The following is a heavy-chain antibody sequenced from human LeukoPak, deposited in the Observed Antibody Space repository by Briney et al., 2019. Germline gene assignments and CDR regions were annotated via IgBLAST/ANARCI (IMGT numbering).Heavy chain of an antibody. J-gene: IGHJ5*02. CDR2: ISAYNGNT. D-gene: IGHD2-2*01. CDR1: GYTFTSYG. Sequence: GASVKVSCKASGYTFTSYGISWVRQAPGQWLEWMGWISAYNGNTNYAQKLQGRVTMTTDTSTSTAYMELRSLRSDDTAVYYCARDVGYCSSTSCYYWFDPWGQGTLVTVSS. CDR3: ARDVGYCSSTSCYYWFDP. V-gene: IGHV1-18*01.